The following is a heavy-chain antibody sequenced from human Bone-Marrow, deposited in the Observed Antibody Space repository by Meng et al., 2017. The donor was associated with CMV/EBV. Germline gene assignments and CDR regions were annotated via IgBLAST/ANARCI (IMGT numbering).Heavy chain of an antibody. V-gene: IGHV3-74*02. CDR1: GFTFSDYW. Sequence: VQLVGSGGGVVRPGGTLRLSCAASGFTFSDYWMHWVRQAPGKGLVWVSGIKNDGRIVSHADSVKGRFTISRDNTNNMLYLQMSSLRAEDTAIYYCASAVPTNRPWGQGILVTVSS. CDR3: ASAVPTNRP. J-gene: IGHJ5*02. D-gene: IGHD4-17*01. CDR2: IKNDGRIV.